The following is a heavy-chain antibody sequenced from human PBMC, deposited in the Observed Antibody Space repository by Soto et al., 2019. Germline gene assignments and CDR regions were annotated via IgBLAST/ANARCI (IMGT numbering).Heavy chain of an antibody. CDR1: GYTFTGYY. V-gene: IGHV1-2*02. J-gene: IGHJ5*02. Sequence: ASVKVSCKASGYTFTGYYMHWVRQAPGQGLEWMGWINPNSGGTNYAQKFQGRVTMTRDTSISTAYMELSRLRSDDTAVYYCARDLHPYVVPAAISHWFDPWGQGTLVTSPQ. CDR2: INPNSGGT. D-gene: IGHD2-2*01. CDR3: ARDLHPYVVPAAISHWFDP.